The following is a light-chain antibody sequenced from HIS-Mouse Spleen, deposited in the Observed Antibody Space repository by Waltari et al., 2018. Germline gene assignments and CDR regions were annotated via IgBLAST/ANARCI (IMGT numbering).Light chain of an antibody. CDR3: QQYGSSPLT. CDR2: GAS. V-gene: IGKV3-20*01. Sequence: EIVLTQSPGTLSLSPGERATLSCRASQSVSSSYLAWYQQKPGQAPRRVIYGASSRATGIPDRFSGSGSGTDFTLTISRLEPEDFAVYYCQQYGSSPLTFGGGTKVEIK. CDR1: QSVSSSY. J-gene: IGKJ4*01.